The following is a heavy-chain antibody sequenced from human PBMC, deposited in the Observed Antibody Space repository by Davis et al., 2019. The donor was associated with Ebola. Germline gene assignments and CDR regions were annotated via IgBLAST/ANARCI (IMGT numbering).Heavy chain of an antibody. V-gene: IGHV1-18*01. D-gene: IGHD2-15*01. CDR2: ISAYNGNT. J-gene: IGHJ4*02. CDR1: GYTFTSYG. CDR3: ARGYCSSGSCYSGDY. Sequence: AASVTVSCKASGYTFTSYGISWLRQAPGQGLEWMGWISAYNGNTNYAQKLQGRVTMTTDTSASTAYMELRSLRSDDTAVYYCARGYCSSGSCYSGDYWGQGTLVTVSS.